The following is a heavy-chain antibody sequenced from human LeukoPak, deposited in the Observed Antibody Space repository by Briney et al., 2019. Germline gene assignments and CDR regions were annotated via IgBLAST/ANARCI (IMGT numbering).Heavy chain of an antibody. V-gene: IGHV3-33*01. CDR2: IWHDGGTT. CDR3: VRSQSAATYDA. Sequence: PGGSLRLSCAASGFTFSSHSMPWVRQAPGKGLEWVGIIWHDGGTTYYGDSVRGRFTISRDNSKNTLDLQMSSLRDGDTAVYFCVRSQSAATYDAWGQGTLVTVSS. D-gene: IGHD3-16*01. CDR1: GFTFSSHS. J-gene: IGHJ5*02.